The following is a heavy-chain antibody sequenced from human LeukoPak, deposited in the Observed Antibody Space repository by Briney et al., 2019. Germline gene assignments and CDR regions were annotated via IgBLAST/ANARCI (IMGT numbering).Heavy chain of an antibody. J-gene: IGHJ4*02. D-gene: IGHD1-26*01. Sequence: PGGSLRLSCAASGFIFSSYAMHWVRQAPGKGLEWVAVISYDGSIKYYADSVKGRFTIPRDNSKNMLYLQMNSSRAEDTAVYYCASPGEHHMVGARTDWGFDYWGQGTLVTVSS. CDR1: GFIFSSYA. CDR2: ISYDGSIK. CDR3: ASPGEHHMVGARTDWGFDY. V-gene: IGHV3-30*04.